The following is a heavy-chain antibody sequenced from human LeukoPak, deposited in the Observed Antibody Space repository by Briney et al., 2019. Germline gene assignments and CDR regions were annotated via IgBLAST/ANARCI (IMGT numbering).Heavy chain of an antibody. J-gene: IGHJ5*02. Sequence: GGSLRLSCAASGFTFSSYEMNWVRQAPGKGLEWVSYISSSGSTIYYADSVKGRFTISRDNAKNSLYLQMNSLRAEDTAVYYCAKDVGAGSGSYGWFDPWGQGTLVTVSS. CDR1: GFTFSSYE. CDR3: AKDVGAGSGSYGWFDP. V-gene: IGHV3-48*03. D-gene: IGHD3-10*01. CDR2: ISSSGSTI.